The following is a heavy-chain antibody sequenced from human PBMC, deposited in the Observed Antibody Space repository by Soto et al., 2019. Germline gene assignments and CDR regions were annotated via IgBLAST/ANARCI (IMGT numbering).Heavy chain of an antibody. CDR2: INPYNGNT. V-gene: IGHV1-18*01. D-gene: IGHD3-16*01. J-gene: IGHJ4*02. CDR1: GYTFTSYG. Sequence: QVQLVQSGAEVKKPGAPVKVSCKASGYTFTSYGISWVRQAPGQGLEWMGWINPYNGNTNYAQKLQGRVTMTTDTSTNTAYMELRSLRSDATAVYYCARDWFGIDYWGQGTLVTVSS. CDR3: ARDWFGIDY.